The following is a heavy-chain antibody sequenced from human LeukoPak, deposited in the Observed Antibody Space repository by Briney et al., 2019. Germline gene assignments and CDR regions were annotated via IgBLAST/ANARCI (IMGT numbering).Heavy chain of an antibody. J-gene: IGHJ3*02. CDR2: IYYTGNT. V-gene: IGHV4-59*01. D-gene: IGHD3-10*02. Sequence: SETLSLTCTVSGGSISTFYWSWIRQPPGKGLEWIGYIYYTGNTNYNPSLKSRVTISVDTSKNQFSLKRSSVTAADTAVYFCARVQSADYDRAFDIWGQGTMVTVSS. CDR3: ARVQSADYDRAFDI. CDR1: GGSISTFY.